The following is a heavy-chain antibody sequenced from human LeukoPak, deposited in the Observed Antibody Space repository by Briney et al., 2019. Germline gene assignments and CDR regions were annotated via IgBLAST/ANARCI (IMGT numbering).Heavy chain of an antibody. CDR1: GDSISSYY. CDR2: IYYSGST. D-gene: IGHD5-12*01. Sequence: SETLSPTCTVSGDSISSYYWSWIRQPPGKGLEWIGYIYYSGSTNYNPSLKSRVTISVDTSKNQFSLKLSTVTDADTAVYYCARLGYSGYDYIDYWGQGTLVTVSS. J-gene: IGHJ4*02. V-gene: IGHV4-59*01. CDR3: ARLGYSGYDYIDY.